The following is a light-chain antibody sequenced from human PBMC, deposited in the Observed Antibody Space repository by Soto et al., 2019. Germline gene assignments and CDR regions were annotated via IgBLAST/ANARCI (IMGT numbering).Light chain of an antibody. J-gene: IGKJ4*01. CDR2: AAS. CDR3: QQFNNYPFT. V-gene: IGKV1-9*01. Sequence: IQLPQSPSSLSASVGDRVTITCRASQGISSYLAWYQQKPGKAPKLLIYAASTLQSGVPSRFSGSGSGTDFTLTISSLQPEDFAIYYCQQFNNYPFTFGGGTKVDIK. CDR1: QGISSY.